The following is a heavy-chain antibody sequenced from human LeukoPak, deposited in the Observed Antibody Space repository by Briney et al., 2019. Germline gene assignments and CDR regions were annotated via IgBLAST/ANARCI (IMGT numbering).Heavy chain of an antibody. Sequence: PGGSLRLSCAASGFTFSRYGMHWVRQAPGKGLEWVAFIRYNGNNQYYADSVKGRFTISRDNSKNTLYLQMNSLKGDDTAVYYCAKDSAFYYIDVWGKGTTVIISS. D-gene: IGHD3-10*01. CDR1: GFTFSRYG. CDR3: AKDSAFYYIDV. V-gene: IGHV3-30*02. J-gene: IGHJ6*03. CDR2: IRYNGNNQ.